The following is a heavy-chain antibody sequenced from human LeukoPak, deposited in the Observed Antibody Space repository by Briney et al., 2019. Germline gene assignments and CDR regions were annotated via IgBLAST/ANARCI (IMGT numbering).Heavy chain of an antibody. CDR3: ARDLGGYSAWD. CDR2: IYHSGST. V-gene: IGHV4-30-2*01. D-gene: IGHD2-15*01. CDR1: GGSFSGYS. J-gene: IGHJ4*02. Sequence: PSETLSLTCAVYGGSFSGYSWNWIRQPPGKGLEWIGYIYHSGSTYYNPSLKSRVTISVDRSKNQFSLNLSSVTAADTAVYYCARDLGGYSAWDWGPGTLVTVSS.